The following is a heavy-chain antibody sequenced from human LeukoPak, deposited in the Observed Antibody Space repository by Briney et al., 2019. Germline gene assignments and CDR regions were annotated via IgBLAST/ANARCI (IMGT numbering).Heavy chain of an antibody. CDR3: ARDLAAERDAFDI. Sequence: SETLSLTCTVSGGSISSYYWSWIRQPPGKGLEWIGYIYYSGSTNYSPSLKSRVTISVDTSKNQFSLKLSSVTAADTAVYYCARDLAAERDAFDIWGQGTMVTVSS. J-gene: IGHJ3*02. CDR1: GGSISSYY. D-gene: IGHD6-13*01. V-gene: IGHV4-59*12. CDR2: IYYSGST.